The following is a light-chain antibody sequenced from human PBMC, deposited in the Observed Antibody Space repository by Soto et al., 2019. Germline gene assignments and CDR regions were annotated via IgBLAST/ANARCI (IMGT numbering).Light chain of an antibody. V-gene: IGLV2-14*01. CDR1: RSDIGSYNY. Sequence: QSVLTQPASVSGSPGQSITISCSGTRSDIGSYNYVAWYQQFPGKTPKILIYGVSNRPSGVSSRFSGSKSGNTASLTISGLQAEDEADYYCISYTGSSTSYVLGRVTKASVL. J-gene: IGLJ1*01. CDR3: ISYTGSSTSYV. CDR2: GVS.